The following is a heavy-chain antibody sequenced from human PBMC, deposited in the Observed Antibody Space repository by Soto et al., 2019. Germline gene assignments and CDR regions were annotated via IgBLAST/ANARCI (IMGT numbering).Heavy chain of an antibody. D-gene: IGHD2-2*01. CDR3: ARVKDCSRTTCYWFDS. CDR1: GGSFSGYY. Sequence: SETLCVTWAVYGGSFSGYYWSWISQPPGKGLEWIGYIYYSGRTNYNPSLKSRVTISVDTSKTQFSLKLTSVTAADTAVYYCARVKDCSRTTCYWFDSWGQGTQVTVSS. V-gene: IGHV4-59*01. CDR2: IYYSGRT. J-gene: IGHJ5*01.